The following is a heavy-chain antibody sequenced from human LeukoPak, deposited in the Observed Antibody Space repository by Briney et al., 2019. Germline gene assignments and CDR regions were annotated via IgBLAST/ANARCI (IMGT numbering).Heavy chain of an antibody. Sequence: GGSLRLSCAASGLTLTSYTMNWVRQAPGKGLEWLSSISGSNSDISYADSVKGRFTISRDNAKNSLYLQMNSLRAEDTAVYYCARDSRTAYYYFGMDVWGQGPTVTASS. V-gene: IGHV3-21*01. CDR1: GLTLTSYT. CDR2: ISGSNSDI. J-gene: IGHJ6*02. CDR3: ARDSRTAYYYFGMDV.